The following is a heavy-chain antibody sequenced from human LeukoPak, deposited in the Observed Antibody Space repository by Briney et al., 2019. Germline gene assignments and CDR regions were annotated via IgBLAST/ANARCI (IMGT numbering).Heavy chain of an antibody. CDR2: IYHSGST. J-gene: IGHJ5*02. Sequence: SETLSLTCTVSGGSISSYSWSWIRQPPGKGLEWIGYIYHSGSTYYNPSLKSRVTISVDRSKNQFSLKLSSVTAADTAVYYCARAELWFGELLLGFDPWGQGTLVTVSS. CDR1: GGSISSYS. CDR3: ARAELWFGELLLGFDP. D-gene: IGHD3-10*01. V-gene: IGHV4-30-2*01.